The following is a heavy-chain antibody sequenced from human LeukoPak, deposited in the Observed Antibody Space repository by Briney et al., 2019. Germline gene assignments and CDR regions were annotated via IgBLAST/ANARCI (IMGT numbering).Heavy chain of an antibody. CDR3: AKADYDGYDY. J-gene: IGHJ4*02. Sequence: PGGSLRLSCAASGFTFDNYAMHWVRQAPGKGLEWVSGISWNGGDVGYADSVKGRSTISRDNAKNSLYLQMNSLRAEDTALYFCAKADYDGYDYWGQGSLATVSS. V-gene: IGHV3-9*01. D-gene: IGHD3-16*01. CDR2: ISWNGGDV. CDR1: GFTFDNYA.